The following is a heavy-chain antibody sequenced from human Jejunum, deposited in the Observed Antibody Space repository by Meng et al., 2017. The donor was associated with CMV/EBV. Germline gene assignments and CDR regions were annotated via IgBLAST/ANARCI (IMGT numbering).Heavy chain of an antibody. J-gene: IGHJ5*02. D-gene: IGHD3-10*01. CDR2: IRYDGSDK. Sequence: QVQLVESGGGVVQPGGSLRLSCAASGFTLSSYGIHWVRQAPGKGLEWLTFIRYDGSDKYYADSVKGRFTISRDNSKNTLYLQMNSLRGEDTAVYYCAKLSGSWFDPWGQGTRVTVSS. V-gene: IGHV3-30*02. CDR1: GFTLSSYG. CDR3: AKLSGSWFDP.